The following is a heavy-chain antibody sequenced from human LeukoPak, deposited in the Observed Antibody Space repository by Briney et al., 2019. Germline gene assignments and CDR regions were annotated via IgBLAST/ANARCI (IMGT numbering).Heavy chain of an antibody. V-gene: IGHV5-51*01. Sequence: GDSLKISCKGSGYSFTSYWIGWVRQMPGKGLEWMRITYPDDSDTRYSPSFQGQVTISADKSISTAYLQWSSLKASDTAMYYCALLPRGDGVGYFDYWGQGTLVTVSS. D-gene: IGHD1-26*01. CDR3: ALLPRGDGVGYFDY. CDR2: TYPDDSDT. CDR1: GYSFTSYW. J-gene: IGHJ4*02.